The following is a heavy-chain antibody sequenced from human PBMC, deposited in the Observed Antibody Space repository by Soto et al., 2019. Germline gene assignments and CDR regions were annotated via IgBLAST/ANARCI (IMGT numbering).Heavy chain of an antibody. CDR1: VYTFTSYG. V-gene: IGHV1-18*01. CDR3: AKEVVVAATGWFDP. CDR2: ISAYNGNT. J-gene: IGHJ5*02. Sequence: ASVKVSCKASVYTFTSYGISLVRQVTGQGLEWMGWISAYNGNTNYAQKFQGRVTITADESTSTAYMELSSLRSEDTAVYYCAKEVVVAATGWFDPWGQGTLVTVSS. D-gene: IGHD2-15*01.